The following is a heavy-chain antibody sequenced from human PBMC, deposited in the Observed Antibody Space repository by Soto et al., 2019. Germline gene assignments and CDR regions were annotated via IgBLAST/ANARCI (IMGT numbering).Heavy chain of an antibody. J-gene: IGHJ6*02. CDR2: ISYDGSNK. V-gene: IGHV3-30*18. CDR1: GFTFSSYG. D-gene: IGHD1-26*01. CDR3: AKDGELEGPSYYYYGMDV. Sequence: QVQLVESGGGVVQPGRSLRLSCAASGFTFSSYGMHWVRQAPGKGLEWVAVISYDGSNKYYADSVKGRLTISRDNSKNTLYLQMNSLRAEDTAVYYCAKDGELEGPSYYYYGMDVWGQGTTVTVSS.